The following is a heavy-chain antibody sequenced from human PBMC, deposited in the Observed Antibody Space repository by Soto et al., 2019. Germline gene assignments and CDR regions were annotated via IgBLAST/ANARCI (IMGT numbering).Heavy chain of an antibody. CDR2: IYYSGST. CDR1: GGSISSYY. CDR3: ARDGDFWSGSYDFDI. V-gene: IGHV4-59*01. J-gene: IGHJ3*02. Sequence: SETLSLTCTVSGGSISSYYWSWIRQPPGKGLEWIGYIYYSGSTNYNPSLKIRVTISVDTSKNQFSLKLSSVTAADTAVSDCARDGDFWSGSYDFDIWGQGTMVTVSS. D-gene: IGHD3-3*01.